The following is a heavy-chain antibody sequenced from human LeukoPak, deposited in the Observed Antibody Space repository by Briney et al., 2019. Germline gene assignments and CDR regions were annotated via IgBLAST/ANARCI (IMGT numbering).Heavy chain of an antibody. CDR1: GFTFSYNY. CDR2: IERRGHRP. Sequence: ASVKLCCNSAGFTFSYNYMHWGWLRQGQGLELVGIIERRGHRPTYAQNFQGRVSKTRDTSASTEYMELGSLRSEDMAGYYCAKELTIGVGATDFWGQGTLVTVSS. J-gene: IGHJ4*02. V-gene: IGHV1-46*01. CDR3: AKELTIGVGATDF. D-gene: IGHD1-26*01.